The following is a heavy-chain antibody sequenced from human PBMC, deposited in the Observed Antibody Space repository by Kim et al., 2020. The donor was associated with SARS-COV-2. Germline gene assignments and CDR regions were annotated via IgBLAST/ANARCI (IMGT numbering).Heavy chain of an antibody. CDR2: IWYDGSNK. CDR3: ARPLLGSPDMMDDAFDI. D-gene: IGHD3-16*01. CDR1: GFTFSSYG. J-gene: IGHJ3*02. V-gene: IGHV3-33*01. Sequence: GGSLRLSCAASGFTFSSYGMHWVRQAPGKGLEWVAVIWYDGSNKYYADSVKGRFTISRDNSKNTLYLQMNSLRAEDTAVYYCARPLLGSPDMMDDAFDIWGQGTMVTVSS.